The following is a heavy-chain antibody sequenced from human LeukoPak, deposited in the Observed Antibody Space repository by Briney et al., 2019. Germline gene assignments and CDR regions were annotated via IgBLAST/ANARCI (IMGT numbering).Heavy chain of an antibody. CDR3: ARVTGGY. V-gene: IGHV3-48*01. Sequence: GGSLRLSCAASGFTFSHHNMNWVRQVPGKGLESVSYISSSGNTIYYADSVKGRFTISRDNAHGSLYLQMNSLRAEDTAVYYCARVTGGYWGQGTLVTVSS. CDR2: ISSSGNTI. J-gene: IGHJ4*02. D-gene: IGHD1-14*01. CDR1: GFTFSHHN.